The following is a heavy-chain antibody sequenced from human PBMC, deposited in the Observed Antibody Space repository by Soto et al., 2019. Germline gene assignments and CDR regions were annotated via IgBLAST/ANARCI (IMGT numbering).Heavy chain of an antibody. CDR1: GGTFGNHA. V-gene: IGHV1-69*09. CDR2: IIPVLGVG. J-gene: IGHJ4*02. CDR3: AREAGYSYGYVFDY. D-gene: IGHD5-18*01. Sequence: QAQLVQSGAEVKKPGSSVKVSCTASGGTFGNHAISWVRQVPGQGLEWMGGIIPVLGVGDNAQKFQGRVTFTADTSTNTAYMELSSLRSEDTAHYYCAREAGYSYGYVFDYWGQGTLVIVSS.